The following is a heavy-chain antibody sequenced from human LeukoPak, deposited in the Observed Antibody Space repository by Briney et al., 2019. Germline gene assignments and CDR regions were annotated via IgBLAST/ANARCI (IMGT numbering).Heavy chain of an antibody. J-gene: IGHJ4*02. D-gene: IGHD1-26*01. CDR2: ISGSGGST. CDR1: GFTFSSYA. Sequence: GGSLRLSCAASGFTFSSYAMSWVRQAPGKGLKWVSAISGSGGSTYYADSVKGRFTISRDNSKNTLYLQMNSLRAEDTAVYYCAKAGGSYTTTYFDYWGQGTLVTVSS. V-gene: IGHV3-23*01. CDR3: AKAGGSYTTTYFDY.